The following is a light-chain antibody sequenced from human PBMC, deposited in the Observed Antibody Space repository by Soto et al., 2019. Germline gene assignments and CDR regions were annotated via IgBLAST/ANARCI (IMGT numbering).Light chain of an antibody. CDR3: QQYYSTPLT. J-gene: IGKJ4*01. V-gene: IGKV4-1*01. CDR1: QSVLYSSNNNNY. Sequence: DIVMTQSPDSLAVSLGERATINCKSSQSVLYSSNNNNYLAWYQQKPGQPPKLLIYWASTRESGVPDRFSGSGSGTDFTLTISSLQAEDVAVYYCQQYYSTPLTFGGGTKVDI. CDR2: WAS.